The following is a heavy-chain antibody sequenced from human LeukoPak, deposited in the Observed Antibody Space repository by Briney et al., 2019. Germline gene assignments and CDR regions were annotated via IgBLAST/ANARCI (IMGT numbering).Heavy chain of an antibody. Sequence: SETLSLTCTVSGGSISSYYWSWIRQPPGKGLECIGYIYTSGSTNYNPSLKSRVTISVDTSKNQFSLKLSSVTAADTAVYYCAVPTTGDAFDIWGQGTMVTVSS. D-gene: IGHD1-26*01. CDR1: GGSISSYY. CDR2: IYTSGST. V-gene: IGHV4-4*09. J-gene: IGHJ3*02. CDR3: AVPTTGDAFDI.